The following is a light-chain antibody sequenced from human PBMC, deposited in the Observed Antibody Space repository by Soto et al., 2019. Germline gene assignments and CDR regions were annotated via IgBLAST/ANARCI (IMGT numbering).Light chain of an antibody. Sequence: DIQMTQSPSSVSASVGDRVTITCRATQGLSGSLAWYQQKPGKAPKLLISVTSRLQSGVPSRFSGSASGTDFTLTIDSLQREDLATYYCQQGHNWPLTFGQGTRLEIK. CDR3: QQGHNWPLT. CDR1: QGLSGS. J-gene: IGKJ5*01. CDR2: VTS. V-gene: IGKV1-12*01.